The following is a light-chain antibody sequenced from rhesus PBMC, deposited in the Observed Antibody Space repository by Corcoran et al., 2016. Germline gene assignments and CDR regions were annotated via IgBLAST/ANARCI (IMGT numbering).Light chain of an antibody. CDR3: QHAYGTPFT. CDR2: KGS. V-gene: IGKV1-74*01. Sequence: DIQMTQSPSSLSASLGDRVSITCRASKSVNNYLNWYQQKPGKAPQLLIFKGSPLESGVPSRFSGSGAGTDYNLTISSLQPEDLATYYCQHAYGTPFTFGPGTKLEIK. CDR1: KSVNNY. J-gene: IGKJ3*01.